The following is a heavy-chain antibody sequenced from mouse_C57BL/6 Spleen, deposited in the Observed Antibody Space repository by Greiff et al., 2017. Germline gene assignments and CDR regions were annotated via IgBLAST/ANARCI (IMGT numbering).Heavy chain of an antibody. CDR1: GYTFTDYN. Sequence: VQLQQSGPELVKPGASVKMSCKASGYTFTDYNMHWVKQSHGKSLEWIGYINPNNGGTSYNQKFKGKATLTVNKSSSTAYMELRSLTSEDSAVYYCTRPYDYGYAMDYWGQGTSVTVSS. V-gene: IGHV1-22*01. D-gene: IGHD2-4*01. CDR2: INPNNGGT. CDR3: TRPYDYGYAMDY. J-gene: IGHJ4*01.